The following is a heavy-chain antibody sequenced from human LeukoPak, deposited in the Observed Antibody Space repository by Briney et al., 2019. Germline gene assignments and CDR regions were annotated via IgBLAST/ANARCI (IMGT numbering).Heavy chain of an antibody. J-gene: IGHJ5*02. Sequence: KASETLSLTCTVSGGSISSGFYYWAWIRQPPGKGLEWIGSIYYSGITYYNPSLKSPVTISVDTAKNQFSLNLSSVTAADTAVYYCARSETEVLLWFGETPNWFDPWGQGTLVTVSS. CDR2: IYYSGIT. D-gene: IGHD3-10*01. CDR1: GGSISSGFYY. CDR3: ARSETEVLLWFGETPNWFDP. V-gene: IGHV4-39*01.